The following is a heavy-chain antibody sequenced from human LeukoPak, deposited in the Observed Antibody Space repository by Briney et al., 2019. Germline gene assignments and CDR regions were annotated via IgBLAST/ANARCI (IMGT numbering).Heavy chain of an antibody. CDR3: ASGDISGYYQYFYYYMDV. J-gene: IGHJ6*03. V-gene: IGHV1-69*13. D-gene: IGHD3-22*01. CDR2: IIPIFNSA. CDR1: GYTFTSYD. Sequence: SVKVSCKASGYTFTSYDINWVRQATGQGLEWMDGIIPIFNSANYAQKFQGRVTITADESTSTAYMELSSLRSDDTAVYYCASGDISGYYQYFYYYMDVWGKGTTVTISS.